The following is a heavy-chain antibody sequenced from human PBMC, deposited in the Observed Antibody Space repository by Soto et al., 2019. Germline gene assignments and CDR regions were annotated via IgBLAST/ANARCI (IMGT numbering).Heavy chain of an antibody. CDR2: ITSSGSFI. CDR3: ARVPAASDTTAFYYVTKRFYFGY. Sequence: GRPLRDWCAALGFTSSNSTMSWVRQATGQWLEWVACITSSGSFIYYADSMKGRFTISRYDAKNSLYLQMNSLRAEDTAVYYCARVPAASDTTAFYYVTKRFYFGYSARGT. CDR1: GFTSSNST. V-gene: IGHV3-21*01. J-gene: IGHJ4*02. D-gene: IGHD3-22*01.